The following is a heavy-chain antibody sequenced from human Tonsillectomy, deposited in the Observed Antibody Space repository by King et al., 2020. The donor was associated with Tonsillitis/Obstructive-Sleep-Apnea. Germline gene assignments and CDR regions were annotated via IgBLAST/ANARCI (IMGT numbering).Heavy chain of an antibody. J-gene: IGHJ3*02. D-gene: IGHD2-8*01. V-gene: IGHV4-59*01. CDR2: IHYSGST. CDR1: GDSISTYY. CDR3: ARDMVLEAGGDAFDI. Sequence: QLQESGPGLVKPSETLSLTCTVSGDSISTYYWSWIRQPPGKGLEWIGYIHYSGSTNYNPSLKSRVTILVDTSKNQFSLKLSSVTAADTAVYYCARDMVLEAGGDAFDIWGPGTMVTVSS.